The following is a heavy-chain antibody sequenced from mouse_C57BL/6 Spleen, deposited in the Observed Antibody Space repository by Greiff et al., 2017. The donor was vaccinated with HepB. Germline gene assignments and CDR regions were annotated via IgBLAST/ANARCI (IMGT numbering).Heavy chain of an antibody. J-gene: IGHJ4*01. D-gene: IGHD4-1*01. CDR2: IDPSDSYT. CDR1: GYTFTSYW. V-gene: IGHV1-69*01. Sequence: QVQLQQSGAELVMPGASVKLSCKASGYTFTSYWMHWVKQRPGQGLEWIGEIDPSDSYTNYNQKFKGKSTLTVDKSSSTAYMQLSSLTSEDSAVYYCARRWAYAMDYWGQGTSVTVSS. CDR3: ARRWAYAMDY.